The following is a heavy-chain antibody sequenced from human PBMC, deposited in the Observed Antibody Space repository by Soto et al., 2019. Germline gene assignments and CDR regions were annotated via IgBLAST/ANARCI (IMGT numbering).Heavy chain of an antibody. Sequence: GGSLRLSCAAAGFTFSSYAMSWVRQAPGKGLEWVSAISGSGGSTYYADSVKGRFTISRDNSKNTLYLQMNSLRAEDTAVYYCATLNFGVASLYFDYWGQGTLVTVSS. CDR1: GFTFSSYA. D-gene: IGHD3-3*01. V-gene: IGHV3-23*01. CDR3: ATLNFGVASLYFDY. J-gene: IGHJ4*02. CDR2: ISGSGGST.